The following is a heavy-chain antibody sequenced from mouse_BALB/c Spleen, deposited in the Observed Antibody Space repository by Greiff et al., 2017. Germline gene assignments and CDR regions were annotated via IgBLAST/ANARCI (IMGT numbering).Heavy chain of an antibody. J-gene: IGHJ4*01. V-gene: IGHV5-12-1*01. CDR3: ARHRAMDY. Sequence: EVKLVESGGGLVKPGGSLKLSCAASGFAFSSYDMSWVRQTPEKRLEWVAYISSGGGSTYYPDTVKGRFTISRDNAKNTLYLQMSSLKSEDTAMYYCARHRAMDYWGQGTSVTVSS. CDR1: GFAFSSYD. CDR2: ISSGGGST.